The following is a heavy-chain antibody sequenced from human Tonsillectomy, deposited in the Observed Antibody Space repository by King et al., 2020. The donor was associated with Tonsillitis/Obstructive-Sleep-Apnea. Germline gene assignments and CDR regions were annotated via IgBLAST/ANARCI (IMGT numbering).Heavy chain of an antibody. Sequence: VQLVESGGGLVQPGGSLRLSCAASGFTFSNYWVYWVRQAPGKGLEWVANIKQDGSEKYYVDSVKGRFTISRDNAKNSLYLQMNSLRAEDTAVYYCASDKAGCWYFDLWGRGTLVTVSS. J-gene: IGHJ2*01. V-gene: IGHV3-7*03. CDR3: ASDKAGCWYFDL. CDR2: IKQDGSEK. CDR1: GFTFSNYW.